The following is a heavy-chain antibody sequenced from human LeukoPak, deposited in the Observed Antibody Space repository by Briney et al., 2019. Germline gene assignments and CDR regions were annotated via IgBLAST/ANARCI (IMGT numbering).Heavy chain of an antibody. CDR1: GFTFSSYA. Sequence: PGASLRLSCAASGFTFSSYAMSWVRQAPGKGLEWVSAISGSGGSTYYADSVKGRFTISRDNSKNTLYLQMNSLRAEDTAVYYCAKGSTKGDSYGYGYWGQGTLVTVSS. CDR2: ISGSGGST. V-gene: IGHV3-23*01. J-gene: IGHJ4*02. D-gene: IGHD5-18*01. CDR3: AKGSTKGDSYGYGY.